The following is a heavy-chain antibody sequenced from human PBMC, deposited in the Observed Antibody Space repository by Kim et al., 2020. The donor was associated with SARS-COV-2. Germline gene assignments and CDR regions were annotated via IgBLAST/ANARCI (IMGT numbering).Heavy chain of an antibody. Sequence: GGSLRLSCAASGFTVSSNYMSWVRQAPGKGLEWVSVIYSGGSTYYADSVKGRFTISRHNYKNTLYLQMTSLRAEDTAVYYCMWQWLVGERGMDVWGQGTTVTVSS. D-gene: IGHD6-19*01. CDR3: MWQWLVGERGMDV. V-gene: IGHV3-53*04. J-gene: IGHJ6*02. CDR1: GFTVSSNY. CDR2: IYSGGST.